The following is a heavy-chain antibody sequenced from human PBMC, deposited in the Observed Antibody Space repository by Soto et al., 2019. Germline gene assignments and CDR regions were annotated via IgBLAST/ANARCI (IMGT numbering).Heavy chain of an antibody. CDR2: IYYSGTT. CDR1: GGSIRSYY. V-gene: IGHV4-59*01. CDR3: ARAVETGGNWFDP. Sequence: SETLSLTCTVSGGSIRSYYWSWIRQPPGKGLEWIGHIYYSGTTNYNPSLKSRITMSVDTSKNQFSLKLSSVTAADTAVYYCARAVETGGNWFDPWGQGTLVTVPQ. J-gene: IGHJ5*02. D-gene: IGHD1-1*01.